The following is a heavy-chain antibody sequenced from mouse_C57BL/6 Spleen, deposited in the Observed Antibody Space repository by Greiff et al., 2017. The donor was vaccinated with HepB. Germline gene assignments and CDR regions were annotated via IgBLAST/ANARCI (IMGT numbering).Heavy chain of an antibody. Sequence: EVQLQQSGGGLVKPGGSLKLSCAASGFTFSSYAMSWVRQTPEKRLEWVATISDGGSYTYYPDNVKGRFTISRDNAKNNLYLQMSHLKSEDTAMYYCARDTRYYGNYGGYFDVWGTGTTVTVSS. CDR3: ARDTRYYGNYGGYFDV. D-gene: IGHD2-1*01. J-gene: IGHJ1*03. CDR1: GFTFSSYA. V-gene: IGHV5-4*01. CDR2: ISDGGSYT.